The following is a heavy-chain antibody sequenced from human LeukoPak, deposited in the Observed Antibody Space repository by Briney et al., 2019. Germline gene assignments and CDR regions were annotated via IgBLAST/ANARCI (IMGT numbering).Heavy chain of an antibody. CDR2: ISYDGSDK. CDR1: GLTFSDYG. CDR3: AKIRVVFNWNYAYYLDS. D-gene: IGHD1-7*01. J-gene: IGHJ4*02. V-gene: IGHV3-30*18. Sequence: GGSLRLSCAASGLTFSDYGMHWVRQAPGKGLEWVAVISYDGSDKYYADSVKGRFTISRDNSKNTLYLQMNSLRTEDTALYYCAKIRVVFNWNYAYYLDSWGQGTLVTVSS.